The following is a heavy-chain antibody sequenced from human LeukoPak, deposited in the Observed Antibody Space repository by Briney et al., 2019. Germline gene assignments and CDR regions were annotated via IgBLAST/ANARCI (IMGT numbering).Heavy chain of an antibody. CDR1: GGTFSSDA. CDR3: ARARTMITFGGVRHAFDI. J-gene: IGHJ3*02. CDR2: IIPLLGIT. D-gene: IGHD3-16*01. V-gene: IGHV1-69*04. Sequence: SVKVSCKASGGTFSSDAFSWVRQAPGQGLEWVGRIIPLLGITNHAQKLQGRVTVTADTATNTAYMELSSLIPDDTAVYYCARARTMITFGGVRHAFDIWGQGTLVTVSS.